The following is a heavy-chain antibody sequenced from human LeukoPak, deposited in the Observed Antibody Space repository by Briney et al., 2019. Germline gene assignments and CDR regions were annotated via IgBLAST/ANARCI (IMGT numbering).Heavy chain of an antibody. J-gene: IGHJ6*03. Sequence: ASVKVSCKASGYTFTGYYMHWVRQAPGQGLEWMGWINPNSGGTNYAQKFQGRVTMTTDTSTNTAYMELRSLTSDDTAVYFCARVFGYYYFYMDVWGEGTTVIISS. CDR2: INPNSGGT. CDR1: GYTFTGYY. V-gene: IGHV1-2*02. D-gene: IGHD3/OR15-3a*01. CDR3: ARVFGYYYFYMDV.